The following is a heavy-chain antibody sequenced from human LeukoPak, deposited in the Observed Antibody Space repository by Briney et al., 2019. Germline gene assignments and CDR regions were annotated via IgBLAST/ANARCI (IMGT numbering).Heavy chain of an antibody. CDR2: INHSGST. D-gene: IGHD2-15*01. V-gene: IGHV4-34*01. CDR1: GGSLSGYY. CDR3: AKRRDIVVVVAATHFDY. J-gene: IGHJ4*02. Sequence: SETPSLTCAVYGGSLSGYYWSWIRQPPGKGLEWIGEINHSGSTNYNPSLKSRVTISVDTSKNQFSLKLSSVTAADTAVYYCAKRRDIVVVVAATHFDYWGQGTLVTVSS.